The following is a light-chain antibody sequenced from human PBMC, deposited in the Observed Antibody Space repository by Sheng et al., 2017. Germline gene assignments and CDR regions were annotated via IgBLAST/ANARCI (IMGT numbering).Light chain of an antibody. Sequence: DIQMTQSPSSLSASVGDRVTISCRASQSINIYVNWYQQKPGKAPELLIYLASSLQSGVPSRFSGSGSGTDFTLTISSLQPEDFATYYCQQSYSTLEYTFGQGTKLEIK. J-gene: IGKJ2*01. CDR1: QSINIY. V-gene: IGKV1-39*01. CDR3: QQSYSTLEYT. CDR2: LAS.